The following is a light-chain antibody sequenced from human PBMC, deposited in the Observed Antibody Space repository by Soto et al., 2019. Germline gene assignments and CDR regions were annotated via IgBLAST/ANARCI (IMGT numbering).Light chain of an antibody. CDR2: GAS. CDR1: QSVSSSY. J-gene: IGKJ5*01. Sequence: EIVLTQSPGTLSLSPWERATLSCRASQSVSSSYLAWYQQKPGQAPRLILYGASSRATGIPDRFSGSGSGTDFTLTISRLEPEDFAVYYCQQYNNWPPITFGQGTRLEIK. CDR3: QQYNNWPPIT. V-gene: IGKV3-20*01.